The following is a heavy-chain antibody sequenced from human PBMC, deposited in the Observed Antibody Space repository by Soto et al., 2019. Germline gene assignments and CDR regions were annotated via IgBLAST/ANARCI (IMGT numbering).Heavy chain of an antibody. Sequence: GGSLRLSCAASGFTFSSYSMNWVRQAPGKGLEWVSSISSSSSYIYYADSVKGRFTISRDNAKNSLYLQMNSLRAEDTAVYYCARAPISELRYFDWLPGPYYYYGMDVWGQGTTVTVSS. D-gene: IGHD3-9*01. CDR2: ISSSSSYI. J-gene: IGHJ6*02. CDR1: GFTFSSYS. V-gene: IGHV3-21*01. CDR3: ARAPISELRYFDWLPGPYYYYGMDV.